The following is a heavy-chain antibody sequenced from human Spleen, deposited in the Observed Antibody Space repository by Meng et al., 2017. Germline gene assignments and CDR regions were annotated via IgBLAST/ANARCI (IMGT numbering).Heavy chain of an antibody. J-gene: IGHJ4*02. CDR1: GSLISTSNW. CDR3: GRDQGRELINH. V-gene: IGHV4-4*02. Sequence: QVQLQESGPGLVKPSGTLSLTCAVSGSLISTSNWWSWVRQPPGKGLEWIGEIYHRGDTNYNPSLKSRVDISVDKSKNQFYLSLFSVTAADTAVYYCGRDQGRELINHWGQGTLVTVSS. D-gene: IGHD1-7*01. CDR2: IYHRGDT.